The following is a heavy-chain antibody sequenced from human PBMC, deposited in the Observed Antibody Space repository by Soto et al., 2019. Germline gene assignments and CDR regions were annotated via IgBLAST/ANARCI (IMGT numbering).Heavy chain of an antibody. V-gene: IGHV3-30-3*01. Sequence: QVQLVESGGGVVQPGRSLRLSCAASGFTFSSYAMHWVRQAPGKGLGWVAVISYEGSNKYYADSVKGRFTISRDNSKNTLYLKMNSLKTEDTAVYYCARDKSPYSSGWHNRHFDYWGQGTLVTVSS. D-gene: IGHD6-19*01. J-gene: IGHJ4*02. CDR3: ARDKSPYSSGWHNRHFDY. CDR1: GFTFSSYA. CDR2: ISYEGSNK.